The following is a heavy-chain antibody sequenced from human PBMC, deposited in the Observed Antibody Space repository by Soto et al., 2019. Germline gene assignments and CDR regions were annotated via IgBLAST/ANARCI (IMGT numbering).Heavy chain of an antibody. V-gene: IGHV4-4*07. CDR2: IYTSGST. CDR1: GWSISSYY. Sequence: SETLSLSCPVSGWSISSYYLRWIRHPAGKGLEWIGRIYTSGSTNYNPSLRSRVSVSIDSSKNQFYLNLNSVTAADTAIYYCARVRQGCSANNCYFDPWGQGNQVTVS. D-gene: IGHD1-1*01. CDR3: ARVRQGCSANNCYFDP. J-gene: IGHJ5*01.